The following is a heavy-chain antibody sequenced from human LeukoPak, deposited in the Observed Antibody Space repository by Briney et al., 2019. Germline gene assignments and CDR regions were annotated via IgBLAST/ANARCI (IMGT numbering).Heavy chain of an antibody. D-gene: IGHD2-15*01. CDR1: GYSISSGYY. Sequence: SETLSLTCTVSGYSISSGYYWAWIRQPPGKGLEWIGSTYHSGSTYYNPSLKSRVTISVDTSKNQFSLNLSSVAAADTAVYYCARDCSGGSCSDDYWGQGTLVTVSS. V-gene: IGHV4-38-2*02. J-gene: IGHJ4*02. CDR3: ARDCSGGSCSDDY. CDR2: TYHSGST.